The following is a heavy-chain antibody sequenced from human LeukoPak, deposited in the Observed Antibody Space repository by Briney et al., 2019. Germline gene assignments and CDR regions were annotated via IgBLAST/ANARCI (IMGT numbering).Heavy chain of an antibody. Sequence: PGGSLRLSCAASGFTFSDYYMSWIRQAPGKGLEWVSAISGSGGSTYYADSVKGRFTISRDNSKNTLYLQMNSLRAEDTAVYYCANLPAASGYWGQGTLVTVSS. D-gene: IGHD2-2*01. J-gene: IGHJ4*02. CDR3: ANLPAASGY. CDR2: ISGSGGST. CDR1: GFTFSDYY. V-gene: IGHV3-23*01.